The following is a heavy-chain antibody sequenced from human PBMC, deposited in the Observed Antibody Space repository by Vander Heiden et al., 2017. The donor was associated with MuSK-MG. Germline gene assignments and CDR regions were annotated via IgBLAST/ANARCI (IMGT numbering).Heavy chain of an antibody. J-gene: IGHJ4*02. CDR1: GFTFNSYW. CDR3: MSGSGL. Sequence: ELRLVESGGGLVQPGGSLRFSYVASGFTFNSYWVTWVRQAPGKGLEWVANINEDGSETYYVDSVKGRFTISRDNAKNSMSLQMNSLRAEDTAVHYPMSGSGLWGQGTLVTVSS. D-gene: IGHD7-27*01. V-gene: IGHV3-7*01. CDR2: INEDGSET.